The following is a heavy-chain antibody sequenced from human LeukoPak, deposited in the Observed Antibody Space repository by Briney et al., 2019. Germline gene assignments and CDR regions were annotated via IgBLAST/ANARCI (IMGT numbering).Heavy chain of an antibody. CDR3: ARARGMYSSGWYGGRNYFDY. J-gene: IGHJ4*02. Sequence: SETLSLTCSVSGGSINSDSYYWSWIRQPAGKGLEWIGRIYASGSTYYNPSLKSRVTISVDTSKNQFSLKLSSVTAADTAVYYCARARGMYSSGWYGGRNYFDYWGQGTLVTVSS. CDR2: IYASGST. D-gene: IGHD6-19*01. V-gene: IGHV4-61*02. CDR1: GGSINSDSYY.